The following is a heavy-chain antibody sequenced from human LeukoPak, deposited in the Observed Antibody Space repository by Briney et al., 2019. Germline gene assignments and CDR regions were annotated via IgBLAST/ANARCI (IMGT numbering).Heavy chain of an antibody. V-gene: IGHV3-7*01. D-gene: IGHD1-26*01. CDR2: IKPDGVDK. CDR1: GFTFNNNW. CDR3: ARERGWELPSSFDS. J-gene: IGHJ4*02. Sequence: GGPLKLCCAASGFTFNNNWWSWVRKAQAKGLEWVANIKPDGVDKYYVDSVKGGFTISRDNNKNSMCLQMNSLRAEDTAVYYCARERGWELPSSFDSWGQGTLVTVSS.